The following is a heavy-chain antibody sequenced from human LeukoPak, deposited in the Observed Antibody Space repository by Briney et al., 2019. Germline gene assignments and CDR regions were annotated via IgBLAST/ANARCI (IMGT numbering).Heavy chain of an antibody. Sequence: SETLSLTCSVSGVSISNGGCYGSWIRPHPGKGVEGIGYIYYSGSTYSNPSLKSRVTISVDTSKNQFSLKLSSVTAADTAVYYCARSPPSLMITFGGVISHPFDYWGQGTLVTVSS. J-gene: IGHJ4*02. D-gene: IGHD3-16*01. CDR1: GVSISNGGCY. CDR3: ARSPPSLMITFGGVISHPFDY. CDR2: IYYSGST. V-gene: IGHV4-31*03.